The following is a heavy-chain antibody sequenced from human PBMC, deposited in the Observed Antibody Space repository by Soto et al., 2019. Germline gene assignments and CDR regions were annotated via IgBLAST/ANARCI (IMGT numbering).Heavy chain of an antibody. V-gene: IGHV4-59*08. CDR1: GGSISSYY. D-gene: IGHD3-22*01. J-gene: IGHJ4*02. Sequence: SETLSLTCTVSGGSISSYYWSWIRQPPGRGLEWIGYIYYSGSTNYNPSLKSRVTISVDTSKNQFSLKLSSVTAADTAMYFCARLAVDSSGFYKYYFDYWGQGTLVTVSS. CDR2: IYYSGST. CDR3: ARLAVDSSGFYKYYFDY.